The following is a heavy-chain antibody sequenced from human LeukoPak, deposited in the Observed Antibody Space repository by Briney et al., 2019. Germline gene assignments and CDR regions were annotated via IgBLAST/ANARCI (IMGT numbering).Heavy chain of an antibody. Sequence: MTSETLSLTCAVYGGSFSGYYWSWIRQPPGKGLEWIGYIYYSGSTNYNPSLKSRVTISVDTSKNQFSLKLSSVTAADTAVYYCARLGSSRGAFDIWGQGTMVTVSS. CDR1: GGSFSGYY. J-gene: IGHJ3*02. V-gene: IGHV4-59*08. D-gene: IGHD6-13*01. CDR3: ARLGSSRGAFDI. CDR2: IYYSGST.